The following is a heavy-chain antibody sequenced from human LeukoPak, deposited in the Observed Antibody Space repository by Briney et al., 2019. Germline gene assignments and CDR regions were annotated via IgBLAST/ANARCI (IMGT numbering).Heavy chain of an antibody. CDR2: ISAYNGNT. D-gene: IGHD3-10*01. CDR3: ARDYYYGSGSPLDY. J-gene: IGHJ4*02. Sequence: ASVKVSCKASGGTFSSYAISWVRQAPGQGLEWMGWISAYNGNTNYAQKLQGRVTMTTDTSTSTAYMELRSLRSDDTAVYYCARDYYYGSGSPLDYWGQGTLVTVSS. V-gene: IGHV1-18*01. CDR1: GGTFSSYA.